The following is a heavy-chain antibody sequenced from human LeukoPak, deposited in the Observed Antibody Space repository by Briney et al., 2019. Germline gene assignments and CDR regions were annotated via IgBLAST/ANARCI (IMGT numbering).Heavy chain of an antibody. CDR2: INHSGST. Sequence: SETLSLTCAVYGGSFSGYYWSWIRQPPGKGLGWIGEINHSGSTNYNPSLKSRVTISVDTSKNQFSLKLSSVTAADTAVYYCARLSSGYYLIFDYWGQGTLVTVSS. D-gene: IGHD3-22*01. CDR3: ARLSSGYYLIFDY. J-gene: IGHJ4*02. CDR1: GGSFSGYY. V-gene: IGHV4-34*01.